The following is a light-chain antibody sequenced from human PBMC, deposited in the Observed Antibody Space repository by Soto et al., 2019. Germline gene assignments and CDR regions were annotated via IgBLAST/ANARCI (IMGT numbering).Light chain of an antibody. CDR2: RNN. CDR3: ATWDDSLNGFYV. Sequence: LTQPPSASGTPGQGVTISCSGSTSNIGSNYVYWYQQLPGTAPKLLIYRNNQRPSGVPDRFSGSKSGTSASLAISGLRSDDEADYFCATWDDSLNGFYVFG. J-gene: IGLJ1*01. CDR1: TSNIGSNY. V-gene: IGLV1-47*01.